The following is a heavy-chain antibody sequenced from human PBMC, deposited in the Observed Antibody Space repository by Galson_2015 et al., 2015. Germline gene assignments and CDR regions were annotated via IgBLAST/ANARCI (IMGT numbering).Heavy chain of an antibody. CDR3: ANSGSGSGLYYYYMDV. CDR2: ISGSGGGT. Sequence: SLRLSCAASGFTFSSYAMSWLRQAPGKGLEWVSAISGSGGGTYYADSVKGRFTISRDNSKNTLYLQMSSLRAEDKAVYYCANSGSGSGLYYYYMDVWGKGTTVTVSS. CDR1: GFTFSSYA. V-gene: IGHV3-23*01. J-gene: IGHJ6*03. D-gene: IGHD3-10*01.